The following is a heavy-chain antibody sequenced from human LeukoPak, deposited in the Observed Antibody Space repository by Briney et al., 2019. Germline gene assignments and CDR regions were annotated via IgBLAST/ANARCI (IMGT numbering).Heavy chain of an antibody. V-gene: IGHV1-18*01. D-gene: IGHD5-18*01. J-gene: IGHJ4*02. CDR3: ARTRDTAMVAFDY. CDR1: GYTFTSYD. CDR2: ISAYNGNT. Sequence: ASVKVSCTASGYTFTSYDINWVRQAPGQGLEWMGWISAYNGNTNYAQKLQGRVTMTTDTSTSTAYMELRSLRSDDTAVYYCARTRDTAMVAFDYWGQGTLVTVSS.